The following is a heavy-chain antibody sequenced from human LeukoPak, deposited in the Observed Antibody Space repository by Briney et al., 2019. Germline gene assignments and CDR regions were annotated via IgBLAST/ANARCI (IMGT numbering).Heavy chain of an antibody. CDR3: ARGAPRALDY. Sequence: SETLSLTCTVSGGSISSSNYYWGWIRQPPGKGLEWIGSIYYSGSTYYNPSLKSRVTISVDTSKNQFSLKLSSVTAADTAVYYCARGAPRALDYWGQGTLVTVSS. CDR2: IYYSGST. J-gene: IGHJ4*02. CDR1: GGSISSSNYY. V-gene: IGHV4-39*07.